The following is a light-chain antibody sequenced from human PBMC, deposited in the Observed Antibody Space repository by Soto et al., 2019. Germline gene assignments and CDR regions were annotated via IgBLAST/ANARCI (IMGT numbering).Light chain of an antibody. Sequence: QMTQSPSTLSASVGDRVTITCRASQSISNWLAWYQQKPGKAPKLLIYQASSLESGVPSTFSGSGSGTEFTLTISSLQPDDFATYYCQQYNSYSSTTFGQGTKVEVK. CDR1: QSISNW. J-gene: IGKJ1*01. CDR2: QAS. CDR3: QQYNSYSSTT. V-gene: IGKV1-5*03.